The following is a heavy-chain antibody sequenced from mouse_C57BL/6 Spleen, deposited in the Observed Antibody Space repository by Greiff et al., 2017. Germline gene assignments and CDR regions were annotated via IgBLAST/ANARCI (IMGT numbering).Heavy chain of an antibody. Sequence: DVKLVESGGDLVKPGGSLKLSCAASGFTFSSYGMSWVRQTPDKRLEWVATISSGGSYTYYPDSVQGRFTISRDNAKNTLYLQMRSLKSEDTAMYYCARQKGHSTVVATRYVDVWGTGTTVTVSA. J-gene: IGHJ1*03. D-gene: IGHD1-1*01. CDR3: ARQKGHSTVVATRYVDV. CDR2: ISSGGSYT. CDR1: GFTFSSYG. V-gene: IGHV5-6*02.